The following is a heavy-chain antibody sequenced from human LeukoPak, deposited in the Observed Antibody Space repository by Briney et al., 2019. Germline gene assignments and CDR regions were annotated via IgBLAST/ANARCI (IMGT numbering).Heavy chain of an antibody. D-gene: IGHD6-19*01. J-gene: IGHJ6*03. Sequence: PGGSLTQSCAASGFTFDSYAMTWVRQAPGKGLEWVSGISAGGGTTCYADSVKGRFTISRDNSKKTVYLQMNSLRAEDTAVYYCAKDSSGWSHFYMGVWGKGTTVTVSS. CDR1: GFTFDSYA. V-gene: IGHV3-23*01. CDR3: AKDSSGWSHFYMGV. CDR2: ISAGGGTT.